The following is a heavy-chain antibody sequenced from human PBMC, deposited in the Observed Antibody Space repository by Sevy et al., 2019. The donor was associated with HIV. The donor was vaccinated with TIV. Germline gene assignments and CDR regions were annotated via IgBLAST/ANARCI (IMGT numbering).Heavy chain of an antibody. V-gene: IGHV3-23*01. CDR3: AKGLGYCSSTSCYAEGYYYYGMDV. J-gene: IGHJ6*02. CDR2: ISGSGGST. Sequence: GGSLRLSCAASGFTFSSYAMSWVRQAPGKGLEWVSAISGSGGSTYYADSVKGRFTISRDNSKRKLYLQMNSVRAEDTDVYYCAKGLGYCSSTSCYAEGYYYYGMDVWGQGTTVTVSS. CDR1: GFTFSSYA. D-gene: IGHD2-2*01.